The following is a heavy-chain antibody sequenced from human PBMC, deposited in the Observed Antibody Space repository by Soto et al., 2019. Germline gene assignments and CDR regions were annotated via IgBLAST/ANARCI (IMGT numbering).Heavy chain of an antibody. D-gene: IGHD2-21*01. J-gene: IGHJ6*02. Sequence: DVQVMESGGGVVQPGGSLRLSCAASGFTLRNYAMSWVRQTPGKGLEWVSSISVSGGSIHYADSVRGRFTISRDTSKNTLNLQMNSLGVEDTAVYYCATDLPGGEDNHYGMDVWGQGTTVTVSS. CDR3: ATDLPGGEDNHYGMDV. CDR2: ISVSGGSI. V-gene: IGHV3-23*01. CDR1: GFTLRNYA.